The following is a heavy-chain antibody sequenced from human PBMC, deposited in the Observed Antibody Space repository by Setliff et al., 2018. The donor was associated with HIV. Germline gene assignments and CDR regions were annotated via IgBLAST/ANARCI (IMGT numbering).Heavy chain of an antibody. Sequence: SETLSLTCTVSGASISSGLYYWNWIRQPAGKGLEWIGRISSSGSTTYSPSLKSRVTISVDTSKNQFSLNLRSVTAADTAVYYCASDVGSSAWPFDYWGQGALVTVSS. CDR2: ISSSGST. CDR3: ASDVGSSAWPFDY. V-gene: IGHV4-61*02. D-gene: IGHD6-25*01. CDR1: GASISSGLYY. J-gene: IGHJ4*02.